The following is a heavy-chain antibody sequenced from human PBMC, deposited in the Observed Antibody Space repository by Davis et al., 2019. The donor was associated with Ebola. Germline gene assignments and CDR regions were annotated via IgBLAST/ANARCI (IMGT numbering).Heavy chain of an antibody. D-gene: IGHD4-11*01. J-gene: IGHJ4*02. CDR2: ISSSSGTT. Sequence: GGSLRLSCAASGYTFSIYSINWVRQAPGKGLEWISYISSSSGTTYYADSVKGRFTISRDNAKSSLYLQMNSLRDEDTAVYYCATTRGGYSNGFGYWGQGTLVTVSS. V-gene: IGHV3-48*02. CDR1: GYTFSIYS. CDR3: ATTRGGYSNGFGY.